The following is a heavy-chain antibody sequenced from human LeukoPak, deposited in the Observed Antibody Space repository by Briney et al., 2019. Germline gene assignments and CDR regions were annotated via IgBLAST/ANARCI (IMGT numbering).Heavy chain of an antibody. CDR1: GFTFSSYS. J-gene: IGHJ4*02. CDR2: ISSSSSTI. V-gene: IGHV3-48*01. CDR3: ARDMIRGVVNN. D-gene: IGHD3-10*01. Sequence: GGSLRLSCAASGFTFSSYSMNWVRQAPGKGLEWVSYISSSSSTIYYADSVKGRFTISRDNAKNSLYLQMNSLRAEDTAVYYCARDMIRGVVNNWGQGALVTVSS.